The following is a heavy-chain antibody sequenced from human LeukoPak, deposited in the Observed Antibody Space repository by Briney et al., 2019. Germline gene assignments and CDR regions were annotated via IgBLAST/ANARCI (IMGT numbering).Heavy chain of an antibody. J-gene: IGHJ4*02. CDR2: INHSGST. D-gene: IGHD6-6*01. CDR1: GGSFSGYY. V-gene: IGHV4-34*01. CDR3: ARGIAARLGPRDY. Sequence: PSETLSLTCAVYGGSFSGYYWSWIRQPPGKGLEWIGEINHSGSTNYNPSLKSRVTISVDTSKNQISLKLSSVTAADTAVYYCARGIAARLGPRDYWGQGTLVTVSS.